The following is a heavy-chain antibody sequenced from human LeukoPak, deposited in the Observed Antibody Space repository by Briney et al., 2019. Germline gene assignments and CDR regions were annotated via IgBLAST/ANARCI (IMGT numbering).Heavy chain of an antibody. CDR2: ISGSGGST. CDR3: AKSGSGSYYLYYFDY. CDR1: GFTFGSYA. J-gene: IGHJ4*02. D-gene: IGHD3-10*01. Sequence: GGSLRLPCAASGFTFGSYAMYWVRQAPGKGLEWVSGISGSGGSTFYADSVKGRFTISRDNSKNTLYLQMNSLRAEDTAVYYCAKSGSGSYYLYYFDYWGQGTLVTVSS. V-gene: IGHV3-23*01.